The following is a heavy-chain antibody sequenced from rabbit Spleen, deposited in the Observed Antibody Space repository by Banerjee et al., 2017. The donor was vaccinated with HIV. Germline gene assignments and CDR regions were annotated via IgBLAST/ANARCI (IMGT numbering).Heavy chain of an antibody. J-gene: IGHJ4*01. CDR3: ARYGGYSGHTWALNL. D-gene: IGHD7-1*01. V-gene: IGHV1S43*01. CDR1: GFDFSGSYG. Sequence: QEQLVESGGDLVQPEGSLTLTCTASGFDFSGSYGICWVRQAPGKGLEWIACINTGSSGSTWYAIWVNGRFTISRSTSLNTVDLKMTSLTAADTATYFCARYGGYSGHTWALNLWGPGTLVTVS. CDR2: INTGSSGST.